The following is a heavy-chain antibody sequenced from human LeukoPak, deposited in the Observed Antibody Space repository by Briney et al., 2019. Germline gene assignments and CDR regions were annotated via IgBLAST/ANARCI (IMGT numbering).Heavy chain of an antibody. CDR2: INPNSGGT. V-gene: IGHV1-2*02. J-gene: IGHJ4*02. CDR1: GYTFTAYY. D-gene: IGHD1-26*01. Sequence: GASVKVSCKASGYTFTAYYMHWVRQAPGQGLEWMGWINPNSGGTNYAQKFQGRVTMTRDTSISTAYMELSRLRSDDTAVYYCARDTYRHVVGATCHYWGQGTLVTVSS. CDR3: ARDTYRHVVGATCHY.